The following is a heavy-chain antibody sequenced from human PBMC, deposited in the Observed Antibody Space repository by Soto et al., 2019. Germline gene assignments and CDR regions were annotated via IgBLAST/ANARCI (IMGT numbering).Heavy chain of an antibody. Sequence: XSVKVACKVSGYPLTELSMHWVRQSPGKGLEWMGGFDPEDGETIYAQKFQGRVTMTEDTSTDTAYMELSSLRSEDTAVYYCATSGSGSYGGGTWFDPWGQRTLVTVSS. D-gene: IGHD6-19*01. CDR1: GYPLTELS. CDR3: ATSGSGSYGGGTWFDP. CDR2: FDPEDGET. V-gene: IGHV1-24*01. J-gene: IGHJ5*02.